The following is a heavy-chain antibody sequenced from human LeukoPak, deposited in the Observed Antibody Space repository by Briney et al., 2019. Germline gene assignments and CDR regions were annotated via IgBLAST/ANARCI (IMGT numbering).Heavy chain of an antibody. CDR1: GGSISSGGYY. CDR3: ARVSEGYDSSGYYEVYFDY. Sequence: PSETLSLTCTVSGGSISSGGYYWSWIRQQPGKGLEWIGYIYYSGSTYYNPSLKSRVTIAVDTSKNQFSLKLSSVTAADTAVYYCARVSEGYDSSGYYEVYFDYWGQGALVTVSS. V-gene: IGHV4-31*03. J-gene: IGHJ4*02. CDR2: IYYSGST. D-gene: IGHD3-22*01.